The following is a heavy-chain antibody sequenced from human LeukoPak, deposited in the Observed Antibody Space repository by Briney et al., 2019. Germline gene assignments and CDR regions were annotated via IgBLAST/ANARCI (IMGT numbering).Heavy chain of an antibody. CDR3: TREVPPDY. J-gene: IGHJ4*02. Sequence: GGSLRLSCTASGFTFGDYAMSWVRQAPGKGLEWVGFIRSKAYGGTTEYAASVIGRFTTSRDDSKSIAYLQMNSLKTEDTAVYYCTREVPPDYWGQGTLVTVSS. CDR2: IRSKAYGGTT. CDR1: GFTFGDYA. V-gene: IGHV3-49*04.